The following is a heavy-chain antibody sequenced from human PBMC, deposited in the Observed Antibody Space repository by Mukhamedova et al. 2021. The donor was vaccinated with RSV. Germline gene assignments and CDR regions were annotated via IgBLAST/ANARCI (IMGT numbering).Heavy chain of an antibody. D-gene: IGHD2/OR15-2a*01. CDR3: ATFFVG. CDR1: TSSY. J-gene: IGHJ4*02. Sequence: TSSYVHWVRQAPGQGLEWMAKINLSGGGTNYAQKLQDRVTMTRDTSTNTVYMELSSIGSEDTDVYYRATFFVGWGQGTLVQVSS. CDR2: INLSGGGT. V-gene: IGHV1-46*04.